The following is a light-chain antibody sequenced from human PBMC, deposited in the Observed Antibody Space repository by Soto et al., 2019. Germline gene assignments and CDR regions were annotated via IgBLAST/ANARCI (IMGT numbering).Light chain of an antibody. V-gene: IGKV3-15*01. Sequence: EIVMTQSPATLSVSPGERATLSCRASQSISSNLAWYQHKPGQAPRLLIFDTSTRAAGIPARFSGSWSGADFTLTINRLEPEDFAVYYCQQFETFGGGTKVDIK. CDR2: DTS. J-gene: IGKJ4*01. CDR3: QQFET. CDR1: QSISSN.